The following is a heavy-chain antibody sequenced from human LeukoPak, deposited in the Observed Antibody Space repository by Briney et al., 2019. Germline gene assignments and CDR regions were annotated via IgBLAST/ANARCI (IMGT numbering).Heavy chain of an antibody. CDR3: ARASFDNEDAFDI. CDR1: GDSISSGDYY. Sequence: SETLSLTCTVSGDSISSGDYYWSWIRQPAGKGLEWIGSIYYSGSTYYNPSLKSRVTISVDTSKNQFSLKLSSVTAADTAVYYCARASFDNEDAFDIWGQGTMVTVSS. D-gene: IGHD3-16*01. CDR2: IYYSGST. J-gene: IGHJ3*02. V-gene: IGHV4-39*07.